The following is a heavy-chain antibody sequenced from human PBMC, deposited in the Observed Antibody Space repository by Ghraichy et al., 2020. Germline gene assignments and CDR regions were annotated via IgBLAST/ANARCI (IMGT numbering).Heavy chain of an antibody. CDR1: GFTFSSYA. CDR3: ARDRTADFWSGYFDYGMDV. J-gene: IGHJ6*02. CDR2: ISYDGSNK. D-gene: IGHD3-3*01. Sequence: LRLSCAASGFTFSSYAMHWVRQAPGKGLEWVAVISYDGSNKYYADSVKGRFTISRDNSKNTLYLQMNSLRAEDTAVYYCARDRTADFWSGYFDYGMDVWGQGTTVTVSS. V-gene: IGHV3-30-3*01.